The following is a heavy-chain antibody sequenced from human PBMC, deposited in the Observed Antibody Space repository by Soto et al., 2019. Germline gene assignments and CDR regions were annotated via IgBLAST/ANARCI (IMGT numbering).Heavy chain of an antibody. CDR1: GGTFSSYT. CDR3: ATKAKSHRVNY. CDR2: IIPILGIA. V-gene: IGHV1-69*02. J-gene: IGHJ4*02. Sequence: QVQLVQSGAEVKKPGSSVKVSCKASGGTFSSYTISWVRQAPGQGLEWMGRIIPILGIANYAQKFQGRVTITADKSTSKDYMGLSSLRSEDTAVYYCATKAKSHRVNYWGQGTLVTVSS.